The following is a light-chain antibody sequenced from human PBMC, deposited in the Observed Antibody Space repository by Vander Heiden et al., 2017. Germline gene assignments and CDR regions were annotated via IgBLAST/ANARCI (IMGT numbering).Light chain of an antibody. CDR1: HSISNIS. J-gene: IGKJ1*01. Sequence: EIVLTQSPGTLSVSPGERASVSCRASHSISNISLAWYPQNPGQPPRLLTHGASSRATGIPDRFSGSGSGTDFTLTISRLEPVDFAVYYCQQYSSSPQTFGQGTKVEVK. CDR3: QQYSSSPQT. CDR2: GAS. V-gene: IGKV3-20*01.